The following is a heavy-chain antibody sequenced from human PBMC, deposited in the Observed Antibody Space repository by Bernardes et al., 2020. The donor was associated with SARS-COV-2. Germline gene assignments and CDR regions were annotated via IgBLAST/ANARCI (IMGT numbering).Heavy chain of an antibody. CDR1: GFTFGNYA. V-gene: IGHV3-23*01. CDR2: ISGSGGST. D-gene: IGHD2-21*01. CDR3: ANPVKHPGDY. J-gene: IGHJ4*02. Sequence: GGSLRLSCAASGFTFGNYAMNWVRQAPGKGLEWVSIISGSGGSTYYADSVKGRFTISRDNSKNTLYLQMNSLRAEDTAVYYCANPVKHPGDYWGQGTLVTVSS.